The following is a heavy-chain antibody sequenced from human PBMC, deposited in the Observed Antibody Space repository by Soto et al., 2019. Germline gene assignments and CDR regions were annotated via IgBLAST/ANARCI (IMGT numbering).Heavy chain of an antibody. Sequence: PSETLSLTCAVYGGSFSGYYWSWIRQPPGKGLEWIGEINHSGSTNYNPSLKRRVTISVDTSKNQFSLKLSSVTAADTAVYYCAIGRSWSYYYYYGMDVWGQGTTVTVSS. CDR2: INHSGST. CDR1: GGSFSGYY. J-gene: IGHJ6*02. D-gene: IGHD6-13*01. CDR3: AIGRSWSYYYYYGMDV. V-gene: IGHV4-34*01.